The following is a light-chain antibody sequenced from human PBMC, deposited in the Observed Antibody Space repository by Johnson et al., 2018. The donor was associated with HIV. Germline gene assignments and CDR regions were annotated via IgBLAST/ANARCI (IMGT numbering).Light chain of an antibody. Sequence: QSILTQPPSVSAAPGQKVTISCSGSTSNIGNNYVSWYQQLPGTAPKLLIYEKNKRPSGIPDRFSGSKSGTSATLGITGLQTGDEADYYCGTWDSSLSAYVFGTETKVTVL. V-gene: IGLV1-51*02. CDR2: EKN. CDR1: TSNIGNNY. J-gene: IGLJ1*01. CDR3: GTWDSSLSAYV.